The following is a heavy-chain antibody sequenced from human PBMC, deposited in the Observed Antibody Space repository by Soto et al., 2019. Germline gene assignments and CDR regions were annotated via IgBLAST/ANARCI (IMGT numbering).Heavy chain of an antibody. D-gene: IGHD2-15*01. V-gene: IGHV4-39*07. J-gene: IGHJ5*02. CDR2: IYYSGST. Sequence: ETLSLTCTVSGGSISSSSYYWGWIRQPPGKGLEWIGNIYYSGSTYYNPSLKSRVTISVDTSKNQFSLKLSSVTAADTAVYYCARPYCSGGSCYWFDPWGQGTLVTVSS. CDR1: GGSISSSSYY. CDR3: ARPYCSGGSCYWFDP.